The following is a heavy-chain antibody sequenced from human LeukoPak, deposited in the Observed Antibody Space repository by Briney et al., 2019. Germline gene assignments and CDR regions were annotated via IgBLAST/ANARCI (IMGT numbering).Heavy chain of an antibody. CDR3: ARGYSGYDFFFLGFDY. Sequence: SETLSLACAVYGGSFSDYYWSWIRQPPGEGLEWIGEINHSGSTNYNPSLKSLKSRVTISVDTSNNQFSLKLSSVTAADTAVYYCARGYSGYDFFFLGFDYWGQGTLVTVSS. J-gene: IGHJ4*02. CDR1: GGSFSDYY. CDR2: INHSGST. D-gene: IGHD5-12*01. V-gene: IGHV4-34*01.